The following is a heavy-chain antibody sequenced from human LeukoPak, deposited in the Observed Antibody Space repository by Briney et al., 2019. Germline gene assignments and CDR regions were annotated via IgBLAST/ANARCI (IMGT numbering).Heavy chain of an antibody. V-gene: IGHV3-7*01. J-gene: IGHJ6*02. CDR2: IKYDGDEE. Sequence: GGSLRLSCAASGFTFSDYWMSWMRQAPGKGLEWVANIKYDGDEEYYVDSVKGRFTISRDNAKNSLYLQMNSLRAEDTAVYYCAKDCGVRGVIARYYYYGMDVWGQGTTVTVSS. D-gene: IGHD3-10*01. CDR1: GFTFSDYW. CDR3: AKDCGVRGVIARYYYYGMDV.